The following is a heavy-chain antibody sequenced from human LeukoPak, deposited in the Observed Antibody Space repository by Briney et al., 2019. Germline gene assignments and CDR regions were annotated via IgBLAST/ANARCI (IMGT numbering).Heavy chain of an antibody. Sequence: SETLSLTCTVSGGSISSYYWSWIRQPPGKGLEWIGYIYYSGSTNYNPSLKSRVTISVDTSKNQFSLKLSSVTAADTAVYYCARQSQIYYYDSSGYPYFDYWGQGTLVTVSS. V-gene: IGHV4-59*08. CDR3: ARQSQIYYYDSSGYPYFDY. CDR1: GGSISSYY. D-gene: IGHD3-22*01. J-gene: IGHJ4*02. CDR2: IYYSGST.